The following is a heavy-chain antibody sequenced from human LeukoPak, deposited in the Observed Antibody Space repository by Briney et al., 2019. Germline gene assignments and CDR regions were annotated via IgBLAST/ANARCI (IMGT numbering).Heavy chain of an antibody. Sequence: ASVKVSCKASGYTFTGYYMHWVRQAPGQGLEWMGWINPNSGGTNYAQKFQGRITMTRNTSINTAYMELSSLTSEDTAVYYCTREGYFGSGSFSNWFDPWGQGTLVTVSP. CDR2: INPNSGGT. V-gene: IGHV1-2*02. CDR3: TREGYFGSGSFSNWFDP. D-gene: IGHD3-10*01. J-gene: IGHJ5*02. CDR1: GYTFTGYY.